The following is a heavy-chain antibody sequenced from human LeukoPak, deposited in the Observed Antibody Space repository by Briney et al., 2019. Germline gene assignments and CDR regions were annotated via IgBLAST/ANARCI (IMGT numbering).Heavy chain of an antibody. Sequence: GGSLRLSCAASGFTFSDYYMTSSGSTIYYADSVKGRFTISRDNAKNSLYLQMNSLRAEDTAVYYCARRSSGYYAWVFDYWGQGTLVTVSS. V-gene: IGHV3-11*01. CDR2: SSGSTI. CDR1: GFTFSDYY. J-gene: IGHJ4*02. CDR3: ARRSSGYYAWVFDY. D-gene: IGHD3-22*01.